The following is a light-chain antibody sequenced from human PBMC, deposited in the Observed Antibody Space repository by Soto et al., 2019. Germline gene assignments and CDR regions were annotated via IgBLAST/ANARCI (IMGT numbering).Light chain of an antibody. CDR1: SGHSSYA. Sequence: QPVLTQSPSASASLGASVKLTCNLSSGHSSYAIAWHQQQPEKGPRYLMKLNSDGSHNKGDGIPDRFSGSSSGAERYLTISSLQSEDEADYYCQTWGTGIHVFGTGTKLTVL. CDR2: LNSDGSH. V-gene: IGLV4-69*01. CDR3: QTWGTGIHV. J-gene: IGLJ1*01.